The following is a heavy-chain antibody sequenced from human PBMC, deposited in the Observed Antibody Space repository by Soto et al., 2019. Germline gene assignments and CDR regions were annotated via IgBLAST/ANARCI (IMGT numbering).Heavy chain of an antibody. Sequence: SDSLSLACTVSSGSISSGGYDWSWIRQHPGKGLEWIGYIYYSGSTYYNPSLKSRVTISVDTSKNQFSLKLSSVTAADTAVYYCARAALFYGSGSYYKATFDYWGQGTLVTVSS. V-gene: IGHV4-31*03. D-gene: IGHD3-10*01. CDR3: ARAALFYGSGSYYKATFDY. CDR2: IYYSGST. CDR1: SGSISSGGYD. J-gene: IGHJ4*02.